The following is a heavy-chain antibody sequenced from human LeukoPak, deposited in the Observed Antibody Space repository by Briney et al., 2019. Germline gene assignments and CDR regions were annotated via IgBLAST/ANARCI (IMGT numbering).Heavy chain of an antibody. V-gene: IGHV1-18*01. J-gene: IGHJ4*02. CDR2: ISAYNGNT. CDR1: GYTFTSYG. D-gene: IGHD4-17*01. Sequence: ASVKVSCKASGYTFTSYGISWVRQAPGQGREWMGWISAYNGNTNYAQKLQGRVTMTTDTSTSTAYMELRSLRSEDTAVYYCAKDSYDTTVTTPGVYWGQGTLVTVSS. CDR3: AKDSYDTTVTTPGVY.